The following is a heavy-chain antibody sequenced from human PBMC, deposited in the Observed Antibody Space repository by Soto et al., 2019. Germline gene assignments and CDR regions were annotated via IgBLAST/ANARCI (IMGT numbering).Heavy chain of an antibody. CDR3: ARDMRATPLVEGEDAFDI. Sequence: GASLRLPRASSGFHFISYGMLWYHQSPGTGPEWVAVIWYDGSNKYYADSVKGRFNISRDNSKNTLYLQMNSLRAEDTAVYYCARDMRATPLVEGEDAFDIWGQGKMVTVS. CDR2: IWYDGSNK. D-gene: IGHD6-13*01. J-gene: IGHJ3*02. CDR1: GFHFISYG. V-gene: IGHV3-33*01.